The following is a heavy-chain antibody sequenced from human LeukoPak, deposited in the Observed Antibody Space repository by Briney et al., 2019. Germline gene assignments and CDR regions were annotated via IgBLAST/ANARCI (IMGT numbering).Heavy chain of an antibody. V-gene: IGHV3-48*01. CDR2: ISSSSSTI. D-gene: IGHD3-3*01. CDR1: GFTFSSYS. CDR3: ARVIDFWSGRGGSDY. Sequence: PGGSLRLSCAASGFTFSSYSMNWVRQAPGKGLEWVSYISSSSSTIYYADSVKGRFTISRDNAKNSLYLQMNSLRAEDTAVYYCARVIDFWSGRGGSDYWGQGTLVTVSS. J-gene: IGHJ4*02.